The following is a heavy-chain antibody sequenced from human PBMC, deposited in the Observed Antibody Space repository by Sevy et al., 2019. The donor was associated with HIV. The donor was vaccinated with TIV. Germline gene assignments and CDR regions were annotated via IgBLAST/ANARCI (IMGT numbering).Heavy chain of an antibody. V-gene: IGHV4-34*01. Sequence: SETLSLTCAVYGGSFSGYYWSWIRQPPGKGLEWIGEINHSGSTNYNPSLKSRVTISVDTSKNQFSLKLSSVTAAETAVYYCARGLTVVPAAIAYYYYGMDVWGQGTTVTVSS. J-gene: IGHJ6*02. CDR2: INHSGST. D-gene: IGHD2-2*02. CDR1: GGSFSGYY. CDR3: ARGLTVVPAAIAYYYYGMDV.